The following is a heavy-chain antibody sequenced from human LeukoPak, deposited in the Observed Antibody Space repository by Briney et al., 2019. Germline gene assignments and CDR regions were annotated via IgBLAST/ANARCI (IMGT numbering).Heavy chain of an antibody. D-gene: IGHD6-13*01. CDR3: AKDGKRYSSSATFDY. CDR2: ISYDGSNK. Sequence: TGGSLRLSCAASGFTFSSYAMHWVRQAPGKGLEWVAVISYDGSNKYYADSVKGRFTISRDNSKNTLYLQMNSLRAEDTAVYYCAKDGKRYSSSATFDYWGQGTLVTVSS. CDR1: GFTFSSYA. J-gene: IGHJ4*02. V-gene: IGHV3-30-3*01.